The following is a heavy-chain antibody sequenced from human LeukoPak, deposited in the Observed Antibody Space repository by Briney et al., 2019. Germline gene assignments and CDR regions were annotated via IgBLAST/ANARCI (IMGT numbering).Heavy chain of an antibody. V-gene: IGHV4-38-2*02. CDR3: ARELTYYDSSGPIDY. Sequence: PSETLSLTCTVSGYSISSGYSWGWIRQPPGKGLEWIGSIYHSGNTYYNPSLKRRVTISVDTSKNQFSLKLSSVTAADTAVYYCARELTYYDSSGPIDYWGQGTLVTVSS. D-gene: IGHD3-22*01. CDR2: IYHSGNT. J-gene: IGHJ4*02. CDR1: GYSISSGYS.